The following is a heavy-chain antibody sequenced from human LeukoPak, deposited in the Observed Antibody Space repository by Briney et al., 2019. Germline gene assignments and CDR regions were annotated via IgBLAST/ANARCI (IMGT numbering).Heavy chain of an antibody. J-gene: IGHJ3*02. Sequence: KSGESLKISCQGSGYSFASDWISWVRQMPGKGLEWMGRIDPSDSYTNYSPSFQGHVTFSADKSISTAYLQWSSLKASDTAMYYCARGYGVDQGVSDSWGQGTMVTVYS. V-gene: IGHV5-10-1*01. D-gene: IGHD4-17*01. CDR2: IDPSDSYT. CDR1: GYSFASDW. CDR3: ARGYGVDQGVSDS.